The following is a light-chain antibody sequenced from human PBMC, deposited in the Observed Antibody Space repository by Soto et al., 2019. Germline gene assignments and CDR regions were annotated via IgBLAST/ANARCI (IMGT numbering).Light chain of an antibody. V-gene: IGLV2-8*01. J-gene: IGLJ2*01. CDR1: SSDVGGYNY. CDR2: EVS. CDR3: SSYAGSNNVV. Sequence: QSALTQPPSASGSPGQSVTISCTGTSSDVGGYNYVSWYQQHPGKAPKLMIYEVSKRPSGVPDRFSGSKSGNTASLTVSGLEAEYDADYYCSSYAGSNNVVFGGGTTLSVL.